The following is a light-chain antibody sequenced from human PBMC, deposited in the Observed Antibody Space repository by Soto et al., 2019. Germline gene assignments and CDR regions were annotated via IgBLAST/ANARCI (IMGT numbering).Light chain of an antibody. J-gene: IGKJ1*01. Sequence: DIQMTQSRSTLSGSVGDRLTIWCRASQTISSWLAWYQQKPGKAPKLLIYKASTLKSGVPSRFSGSGYGTEFNLTISSLQTDDFATYYCQHYNSYSEAFGQGTKVDIK. CDR1: QTISSW. V-gene: IGKV1-5*03. CDR2: KAS. CDR3: QHYNSYSEA.